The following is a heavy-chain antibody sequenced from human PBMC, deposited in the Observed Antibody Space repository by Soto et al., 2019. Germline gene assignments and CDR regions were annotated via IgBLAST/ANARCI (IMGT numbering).Heavy chain of an antibody. CDR3: ARDRSYCSGGSCYSSYGMDV. D-gene: IGHD2-15*01. J-gene: IGHJ6*02. CDR2: ISYDGSNK. CDR1: GFTFSSYA. V-gene: IGHV3-30-3*01. Sequence: QVQLVESGGGVVQPGRSLRLSCAASGFTFSSYAMHWVRQAPGKGLDVGAVISYDGSNKYYADSVKGRFTISRDNSKNTLYLQMNSLRAEDTAVYYCARDRSYCSGGSCYSSYGMDVWGQGTTVTVSS.